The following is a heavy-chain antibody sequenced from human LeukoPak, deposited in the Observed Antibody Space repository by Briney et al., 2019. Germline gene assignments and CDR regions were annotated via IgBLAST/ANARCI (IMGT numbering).Heavy chain of an antibody. CDR1: ESTSGDNE. J-gene: IGHJ3*02. D-gene: IGHD1-1*01. CDR3: GRYANAFDT. Sequence: GGSLRSPCKASESTSGDNELPWFPKGKGKGLEWVSAIRSIGDRFYSGSVKGRFTISRENAKNTFYLEMNSLRVGDTAVYCSGRYANAFDTWGQGTVVTVSS. CDR2: IRSIGDR. V-gene: IGHV3-13*01.